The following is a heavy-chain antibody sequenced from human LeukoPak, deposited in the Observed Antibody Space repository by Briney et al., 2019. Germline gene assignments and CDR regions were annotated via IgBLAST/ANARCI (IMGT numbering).Heavy chain of an antibody. J-gene: IGHJ4*02. D-gene: IGHD3-16*01. CDR1: GFTFSSNG. CDR3: ARWGPNKCLDY. CDR2: IWYDGSKK. V-gene: IGHV3-33*01. Sequence: PGGSLRLSCAASGFTFSSNGMHWVRQAPGKGLDWVAVIWYDGSKKYYADSVKGRFTISRDNSKSMLYLQMNSLRTEDTAVYYCARWGPNKCLDYWGQGTVVTVSP.